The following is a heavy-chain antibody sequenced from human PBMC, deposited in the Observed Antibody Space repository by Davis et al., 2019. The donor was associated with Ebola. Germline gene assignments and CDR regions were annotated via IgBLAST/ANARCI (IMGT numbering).Heavy chain of an antibody. Sequence: PGGSLRLSCAASGFTFSSYGMHWVRQAPGKGLEWVAVIWYDGSNKYYADSVKGRFTISRDNSKNTLYLQMNSLRAEDTAVYYCARGGEQQLNLDYWGQGTLVTVSS. J-gene: IGHJ4*02. D-gene: IGHD6-13*01. V-gene: IGHV3-33*01. CDR2: IWYDGSNK. CDR1: GFTFSSYG. CDR3: ARGGEQQLNLDY.